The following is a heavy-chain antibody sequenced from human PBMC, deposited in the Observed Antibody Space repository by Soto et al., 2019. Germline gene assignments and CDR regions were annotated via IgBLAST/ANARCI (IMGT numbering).Heavy chain of an antibody. CDR3: AKDLQDNYGPLGYHGMDV. CDR2: ISHDGSNK. Sequence: PGGSLRLSCAASGFIFSGYGMDWVRQAPGKGLEWVAVISHDGSNKYFADSVKGRFTVSRDNSKKTLYLQMNSLRAEDTAVYYCAKDLQDNYGPLGYHGMDVWGQGTTVTVSS. V-gene: IGHV3-30*18. CDR1: GFIFSGYG. D-gene: IGHD4-17*01. J-gene: IGHJ6*02.